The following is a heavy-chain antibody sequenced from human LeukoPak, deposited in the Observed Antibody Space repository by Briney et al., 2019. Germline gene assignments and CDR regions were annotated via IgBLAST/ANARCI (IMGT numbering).Heavy chain of an antibody. V-gene: IGHV1-2*02. CDR2: INPNSGDT. CDR3: ARDLANANFDC. Sequence: ASVNVSCKASGYTFTGYYMNWVRQAPGQGLEWMGWINPNSGDTHYLQKFQGRVTVTRDTSISTAYMELSRLRSDYTAVYYCARDLANANFDCWGQGTLVTVSS. J-gene: IGHJ4*02. CDR1: GYTFTGYY.